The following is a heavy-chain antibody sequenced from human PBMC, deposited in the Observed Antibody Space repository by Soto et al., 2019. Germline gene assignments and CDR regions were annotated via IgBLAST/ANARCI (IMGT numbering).Heavy chain of an antibody. CDR3: AKGADSSGYYNFDY. J-gene: IGHJ4*02. CDR2: ISYDGSNK. D-gene: IGHD3-22*01. V-gene: IGHV3-30*18. Sequence: QVQLVESGGGVVQPGRSLRLSCAASGFTFSSYGMHWVRQAPGKGLEWVAVISYDGSNKYYADSVKGPFTISRDNSKNKLYLQMNSLRAEDPAVYYCAKGADSSGYYNFDYWGQGTLVTVSS. CDR1: GFTFSSYG.